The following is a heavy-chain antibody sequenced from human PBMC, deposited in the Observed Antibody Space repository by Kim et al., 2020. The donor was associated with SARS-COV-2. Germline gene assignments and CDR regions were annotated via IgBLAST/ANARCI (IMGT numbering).Heavy chain of an antibody. Sequence: GGSLRLSCAASGFTFSSYWMSWVRQAPGKGLEWVANIKQDGSEKYYVDSVKGRFTISRDNAKNSLYLQMNSLRAEDTAVYYCARDGWWELLPLDYWGQGTLVTVSS. D-gene: IGHD1-26*01. CDR2: IKQDGSEK. CDR3: ARDGWWELLPLDY. J-gene: IGHJ4*02. CDR1: GFTFSSYW. V-gene: IGHV3-7*01.